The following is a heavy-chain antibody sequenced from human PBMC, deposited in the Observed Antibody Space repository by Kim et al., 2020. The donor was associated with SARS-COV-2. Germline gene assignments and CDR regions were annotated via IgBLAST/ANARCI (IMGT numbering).Heavy chain of an antibody. CDR2: ISWNSGSI. J-gene: IGHJ6*02. CDR3: AKTYCSSTSCYRTYYYGMDV. Sequence: GGSLRLSCAASGFTFGDYAMHWVRQAPGKGLEWVSGISWNSGSIGYADSVKGRFTISRDNAKNSLYLQMNSLRAEDTALYYCAKTYCSSTSCYRTYYYGMDVWGQGTTVTVSS. V-gene: IGHV3-9*01. CDR1: GFTFGDYA. D-gene: IGHD2-2*01.